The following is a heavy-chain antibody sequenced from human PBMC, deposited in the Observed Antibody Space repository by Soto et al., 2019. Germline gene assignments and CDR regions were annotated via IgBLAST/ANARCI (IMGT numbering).Heavy chain of an antibody. CDR3: AKDTYSSSWYF. Sequence: EVQLLESGGGLVQPGGSLRLSSAGSGFTFINYAMTWVRQAPGKGLEWVSSISNRGSDTYYVDSVKGRFTISRDNSKNTLYLQMNSLRAEDTAVYYCAKDTYSSSWYFWGQGTLVTVSS. V-gene: IGHV3-23*01. J-gene: IGHJ4*02. CDR1: GFTFINYA. CDR2: ISNRGSDT. D-gene: IGHD6-13*01.